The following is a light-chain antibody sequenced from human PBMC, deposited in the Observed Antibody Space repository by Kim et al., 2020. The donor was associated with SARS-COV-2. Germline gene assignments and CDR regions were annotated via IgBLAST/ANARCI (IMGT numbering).Light chain of an antibody. CDR2: DAS. V-gene: IGKV3-11*01. CDR3: QQRTNRPPLT. J-gene: IGKJ4*01. CDR1: QSVYSY. Sequence: EIVLTQSPATLSLSPGERATLSCRASQSVYSYLAWYQQKPGQAPRLLIYDASHRATGIPARFSGSGSVTDFTLTISSLEPEDFAVYYCQQRTNRPPLTFGGGTKVDIK.